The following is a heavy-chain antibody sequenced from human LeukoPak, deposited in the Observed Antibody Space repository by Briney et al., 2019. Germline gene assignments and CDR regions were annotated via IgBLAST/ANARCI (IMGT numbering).Heavy chain of an antibody. J-gene: IGHJ4*02. CDR2: ISVRSNYI. CDR3: VRLRRNSDTSGYYYYYDF. CDR1: GYTFSSFS. Sequence: PGGSLRLSCVASGYTFSSFSINWVRQATGKGLEWVSSISVRSNYIYYADSVRGRFSISRDDARDSLFLQMNSLRAEDTAVYYCVRLRRNSDTSGYYYYYDFWGQGTLVTVSS. D-gene: IGHD3-22*01. V-gene: IGHV3-21*01.